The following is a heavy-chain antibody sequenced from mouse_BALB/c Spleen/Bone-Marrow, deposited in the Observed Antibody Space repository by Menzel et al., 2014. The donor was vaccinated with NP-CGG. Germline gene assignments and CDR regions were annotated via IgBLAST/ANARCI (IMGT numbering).Heavy chain of an antibody. CDR2: INSNGGST. J-gene: IGHJ2*01. CDR3: ARRGSSPYYFDY. V-gene: IGHV5-6-2*01. CDR1: GFTFSSYY. Sequence: EVKLVESGGGLVKLGGSLKLSCAASGFTFSSYYMSWVRQTPEKRLELVAAINSNGGSTYYPDTVKGRFTISRDNAKNTLYLQMSSLKSEDTALYYCARRGSSPYYFDYWGQGTTLTVSS. D-gene: IGHD1-1*01.